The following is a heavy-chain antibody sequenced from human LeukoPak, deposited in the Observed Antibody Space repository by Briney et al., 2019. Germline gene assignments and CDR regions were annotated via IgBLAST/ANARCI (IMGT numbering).Heavy chain of an antibody. V-gene: IGHV4-4*07. CDR2: IYTSGST. D-gene: IGHD4-11*01. Sequence: PSETLSLTCTVSGGSITSYYWSWIRQPARKGLEWIGRIYTSGSTNYNPSLKSRVTMSVDTSKNQFSLKLSSVTAADTAVYYCARLQWGPRVWYYFDYWGQGTLVTVSS. CDR1: GGSITSYY. CDR3: ARLQWGPRVWYYFDY. J-gene: IGHJ4*02.